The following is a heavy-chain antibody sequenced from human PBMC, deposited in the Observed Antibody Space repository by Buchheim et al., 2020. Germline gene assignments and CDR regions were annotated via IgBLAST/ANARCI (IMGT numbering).Heavy chain of an antibody. V-gene: IGHV4-34*01. CDR3: AGDLAAAGYSDY. J-gene: IGHJ4*02. Sequence: QVQLQQRGAGLLKPSETLSLTCAVYGGSFSGYYWSWIRQPPGKGLEWIGEINHSGSTNYNPSLKSRVTISVDTSKNQFSLKLSSVTAADTAVYYCAGDLAAAGYSDYWGQGTL. CDR2: INHSGST. D-gene: IGHD6-13*01. CDR1: GGSFSGYY.